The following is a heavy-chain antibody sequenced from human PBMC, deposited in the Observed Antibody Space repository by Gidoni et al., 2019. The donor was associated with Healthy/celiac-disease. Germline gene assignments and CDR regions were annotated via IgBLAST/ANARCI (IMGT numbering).Heavy chain of an antibody. CDR3: ARDYDSSGYFPGLGAFDI. D-gene: IGHD3-22*01. Sequence: EVQLVESGGGLVQPGGSLRLSCAASGFTFSSYDMHWVRQATGKGLEWVSAIGTAGDPYYPGSVKGRFTISRENAKNSLYLQMNSLRAGDTAVYYCARDYDSSGYFPGLGAFDIWGQGTMVTVSS. V-gene: IGHV3-13*05. CDR2: IGTAGDP. J-gene: IGHJ3*02. CDR1: GFTFSSYD.